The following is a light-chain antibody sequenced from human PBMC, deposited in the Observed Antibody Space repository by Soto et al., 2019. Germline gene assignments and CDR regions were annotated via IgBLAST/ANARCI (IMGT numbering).Light chain of an antibody. CDR2: GAS. J-gene: IGKJ1*01. V-gene: IGKV3-15*01. Sequence: EIVMTQSPATLSLSPGERATLSCRASQSVSSNLAWYQQKPGQAPRLLIYGASTRATGIPARLSGSGSGTEFTLTISSLQSEDFAVYYCQQYNNWPPGTFGQGTKVEI. CDR3: QQYNNWPPGT. CDR1: QSVSSN.